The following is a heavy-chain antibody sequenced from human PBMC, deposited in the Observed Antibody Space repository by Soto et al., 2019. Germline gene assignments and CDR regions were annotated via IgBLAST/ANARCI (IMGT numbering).Heavy chain of an antibody. D-gene: IGHD4-4*01. CDR3: ASSYSNYALIDYYSSGMDV. Sequence: QVQLVQSGAEVKKPGASVKVSCKASGYTFTSYAMHWVRQAPGQRLEWMGWINAGNGNTKYSQKFQGRVTITRDTSASTADMELSSRRYEDTAVYYCASSYSNYALIDYYSSGMDVWGQGTTVTVSS. J-gene: IGHJ6*02. V-gene: IGHV1-3*01. CDR2: INAGNGNT. CDR1: GYTFTSYA.